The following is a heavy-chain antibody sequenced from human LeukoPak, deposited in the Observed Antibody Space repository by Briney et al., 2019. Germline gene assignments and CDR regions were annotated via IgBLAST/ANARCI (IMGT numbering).Heavy chain of an antibody. D-gene: IGHD6-19*01. Sequence: GGSLRLSCAASGFTFSSYGMQWVRQAPGKGLEWVAVISYDGSNKYYADSVKGRFTISRDNSKNTLYLQMTSLRPEDTAVYYCAADQQFSGWDSAYGMDVWGQGTTVTVSS. CDR1: GFTFSSYG. V-gene: IGHV3-30-3*01. CDR2: ISYDGSNK. CDR3: AADQQFSGWDSAYGMDV. J-gene: IGHJ6*02.